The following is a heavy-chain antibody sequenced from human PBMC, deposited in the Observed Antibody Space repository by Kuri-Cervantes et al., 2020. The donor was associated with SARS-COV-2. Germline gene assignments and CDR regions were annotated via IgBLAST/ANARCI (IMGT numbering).Heavy chain of an antibody. J-gene: IGHJ4*02. CDR1: GYSISSGYY. CDR2: IYHSGST. Sequence: ESLKISCAVSGYSISSGYYWGWIRQPPGKGLEWIGSIYHSGSTYYNPSLKSRVTISVDTSKNQFSLKLSSVTAADTAVYYCVRGRSSITMIVVVTPYYFDYWGQGTLVTVSS. D-gene: IGHD3-22*01. CDR3: VRGRSSITMIVVVTPYYFDY. V-gene: IGHV4-38-2*01.